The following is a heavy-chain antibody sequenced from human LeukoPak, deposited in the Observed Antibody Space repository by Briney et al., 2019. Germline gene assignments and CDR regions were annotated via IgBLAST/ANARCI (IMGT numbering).Heavy chain of an antibody. CDR1: GFTFSSYS. J-gene: IGHJ4*02. CDR3: ARGHAGYYDSSAAD. CDR2: ISSSSSTI. V-gene: IGHV3-48*04. Sequence: GGSLRLSCAASGFTFSSYSMNWVRQAPGKGLEWVSYISSSSSTIYYADSVKGRFTISRDNAKNSLYLQMNSLRAEDTAVYYCARGHAGYYDSSAADWGQGTLVTVSS. D-gene: IGHD3-22*01.